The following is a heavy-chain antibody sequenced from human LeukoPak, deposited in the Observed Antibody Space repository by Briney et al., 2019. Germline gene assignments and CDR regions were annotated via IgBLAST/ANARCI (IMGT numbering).Heavy chain of an antibody. CDR3: AKERSRLSTPNTPLDY. D-gene: IGHD2-8*01. CDR1: GGSISSSN. CDR2: KSYDGSNK. V-gene: IGHV3-30*18. J-gene: IGHJ4*02. Sequence: PSGTLSLTCAVSGGSISSSNWWSWVRQPPGKGLEWVAVKSYDGSNKYYADSVKGRFTISRDNSKNTLYLQMNSLRAEDTAVYYCAKERSRLSTPNTPLDYWGQGTLVTVSS.